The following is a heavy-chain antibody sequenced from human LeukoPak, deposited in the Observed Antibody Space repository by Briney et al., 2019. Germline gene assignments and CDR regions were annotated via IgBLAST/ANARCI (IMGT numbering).Heavy chain of an antibody. CDR1: GYIFTDYY. CDR3: ARGRYDFWSGRYSRFDY. CDR2: INPNSGGT. V-gene: IGHV1/OR15-1*01. D-gene: IGHD3-3*01. J-gene: IGHJ4*02. Sequence: ASVKVSCKASGYIFTDYYMHWVRQAPGQELGWMGRINPNSGGTNYAQKFQGRVTMTRDTSISTAYTELSSLRSEDMATYYCARGRYDFWSGRYSRFDYWGQGTLVTVSS.